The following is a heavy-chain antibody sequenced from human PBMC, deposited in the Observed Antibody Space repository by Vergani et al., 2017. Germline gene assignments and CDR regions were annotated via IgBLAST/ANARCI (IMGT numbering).Heavy chain of an antibody. J-gene: IGHJ4*02. Sequence: EVQLLESGGGLVQPGGSLRLSCAASGFTFSRHVMSWVRQAPGKGLEWVSFIYSGGNTYYADSVKGRFTISRDNSKNTLYLQMNSLRAEDTAVYYCVSMVRGRFDYWGQGTLVTVSS. CDR1: GFTFSRHV. V-gene: IGHV3-66*02. CDR2: IYSGGNT. D-gene: IGHD3-10*01. CDR3: VSMVRGRFDY.